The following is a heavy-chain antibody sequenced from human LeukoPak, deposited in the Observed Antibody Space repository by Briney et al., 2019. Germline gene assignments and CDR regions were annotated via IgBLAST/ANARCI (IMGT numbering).Heavy chain of an antibody. Sequence: SETLSLTCAVYGGSFSGYYWSWIRQPPGKGLEWIGEINHSGSTNYNPSLKSRVTISVDTSKNQFSLKLSSVTAADTAVYYCARVERYSYGYRSPLDYWGQGTLVTVSS. CDR2: INHSGST. CDR1: GGSFSGYY. J-gene: IGHJ4*02. V-gene: IGHV4-34*01. D-gene: IGHD5-18*01. CDR3: ARVERYSYGYRSPLDY.